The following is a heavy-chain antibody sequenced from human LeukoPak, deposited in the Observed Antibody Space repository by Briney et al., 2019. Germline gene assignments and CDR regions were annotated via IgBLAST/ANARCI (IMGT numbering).Heavy chain of an antibody. Sequence: PXXTLSLTCTVSGGSISSGDYYWSWVRQPPGTGLEWIGYIYYSGSTYYNPSLKSRVTISVDTSKNQFSLKLSSVTAADTAVYYCARDLGGERTYWGQGTLVTVSS. D-gene: IGHD3-10*01. J-gene: IGHJ4*02. CDR1: GGSISSGDYY. V-gene: IGHV4-30-4*01. CDR2: IYYSGST. CDR3: ARDLGGERTY.